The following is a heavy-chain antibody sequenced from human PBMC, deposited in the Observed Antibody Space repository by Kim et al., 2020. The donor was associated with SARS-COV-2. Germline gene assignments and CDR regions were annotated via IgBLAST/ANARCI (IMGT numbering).Heavy chain of an antibody. CDR2: ISYDGSNK. V-gene: IGHV3-30*18. CDR3: AKEATVDAGYYYGMDV. Sequence: GGSLRLSCAASGFTFSSYGMHWVRQAPVKGLEWVAVISYDGSNKYYADSVKGRFTISRDNSKNTLYLQMNSLRAEDTAVYYCAKEATVDAGYYYGMDVWGQGTTVTVSS. J-gene: IGHJ6*02. CDR1: GFTFSSYG. D-gene: IGHD4-17*01.